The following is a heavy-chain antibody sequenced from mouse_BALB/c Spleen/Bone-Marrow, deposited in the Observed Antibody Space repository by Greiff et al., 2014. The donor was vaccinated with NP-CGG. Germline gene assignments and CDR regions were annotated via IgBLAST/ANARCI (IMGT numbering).Heavy chain of an antibody. V-gene: IGHV1S81*02. Sequence: QVQLQQPGDELVKPGASAKLSCMASGFTFTSYWIHWVKQRPGQGPEWIGEINPSNGRTNYNEKFKRKATLTEDKSSSTAYMQLSSLTSVDSAVYYCARDGNYRYAMDYWGQGTSVTVSS. J-gene: IGHJ4*01. CDR3: ARDGNYRYAMDY. CDR2: INPSNGRT. D-gene: IGHD2-1*01. CDR1: GFTFTSYW.